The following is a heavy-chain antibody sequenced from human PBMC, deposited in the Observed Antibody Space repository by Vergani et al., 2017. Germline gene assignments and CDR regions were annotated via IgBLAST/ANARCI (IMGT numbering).Heavy chain of an antibody. V-gene: IGHV3-23*01. Sequence: EVQLLESGGGLVQPGGSLRLSCAASGFTFSSYAMSWVRQAPGKGLEWVSAISGSGGSTYYADSVKGRFTISRDNSKNTLYLQMNSLRAEDTAVYYCAKKMERTYYDFWSGRLWIDYWGQGTLVTVSS. CDR1: GFTFSSYA. D-gene: IGHD3-3*01. CDR3: AKKMERTYYDFWSGRLWIDY. CDR2: ISGSGGST. J-gene: IGHJ4*02.